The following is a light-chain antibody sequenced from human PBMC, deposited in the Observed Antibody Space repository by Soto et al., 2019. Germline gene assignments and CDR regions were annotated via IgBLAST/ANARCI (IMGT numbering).Light chain of an antibody. Sequence: EIGLTQSPGTLSLSPGERATLSCRASQSVGTTYLAWYQQKPGQAPRLLIYGASSRATGIPDRFSGSGAGTDVTLTISRLEPEDFAVYYCQQYDRSPYTFGQGTKVEIQ. V-gene: IGKV3-20*01. CDR2: GAS. J-gene: IGKJ2*01. CDR3: QQYDRSPYT. CDR1: QSVGTTY.